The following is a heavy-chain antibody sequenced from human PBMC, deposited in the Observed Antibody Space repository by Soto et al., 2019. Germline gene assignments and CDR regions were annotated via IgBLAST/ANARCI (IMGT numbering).Heavy chain of an antibody. V-gene: IGHV1-2*04. CDR1: GYTFTGYY. CDR2: INPNSGGT. Sequence: ASVKVSFKDSGYTFTGYYRHWVRQAPGQGLEWMGWINPNSGGTNYAQKFQGWVTMTRDTSISTAYMELSRLRSDDTAVYYCARAGRCGDLEKAPTFDYWGQGTLVTVSS. CDR3: ARAGRCGDLEKAPTFDY. D-gene: IGHD4-17*01. J-gene: IGHJ4*02.